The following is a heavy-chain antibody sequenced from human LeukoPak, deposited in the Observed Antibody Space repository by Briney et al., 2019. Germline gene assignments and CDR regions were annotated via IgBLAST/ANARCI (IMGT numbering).Heavy chain of an antibody. Sequence: GGSLRLSCAASGFTASSNYMTWLRQAPGKGLEWVSILYSGGSAYYTDSVKGRFTFSRDNSKNTLYLQMNSLRGEDTAVYYCARDWGGRYRHDYWGQGPLVTVSS. CDR1: GFTASSNY. V-gene: IGHV3-66*01. D-gene: IGHD3-16*02. CDR3: ARDWGGRYRHDY. J-gene: IGHJ4*02. CDR2: LYSGGSA.